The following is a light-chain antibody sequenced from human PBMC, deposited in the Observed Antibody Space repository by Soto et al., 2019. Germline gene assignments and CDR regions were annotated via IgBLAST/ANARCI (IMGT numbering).Light chain of an antibody. J-gene: IGKJ1*01. Sequence: EIVLTQYPATLSVSPGERATLSCRASQSVNTNLAWYQQNPGQAPRLLMYDASTRATGVPARFSGSGSGTEFTLTISSLQSEDFAVYYCQQYHNWPPWTFGQGTKVDIK. CDR1: QSVNTN. V-gene: IGKV3-15*01. CDR2: DAS. CDR3: QQYHNWPPWT.